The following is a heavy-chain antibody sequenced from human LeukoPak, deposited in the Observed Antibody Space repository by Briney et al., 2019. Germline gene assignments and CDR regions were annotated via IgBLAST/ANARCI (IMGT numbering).Heavy chain of an antibody. Sequence: GGSLRLSCAASGFTFSSYWMSWVRQTPGKGLEWVANIKQDGSEKYYVDSVKGRFTISRDNAKNSLYLQMNSLRAEDTAVYYCARLVGYYYYYMDVWGKGTTVTVSS. CDR3: ARLVGYYYYYMDV. CDR2: IKQDGSEK. J-gene: IGHJ6*03. V-gene: IGHV3-7*01. CDR1: GFTFSSYW. D-gene: IGHD3-10*01.